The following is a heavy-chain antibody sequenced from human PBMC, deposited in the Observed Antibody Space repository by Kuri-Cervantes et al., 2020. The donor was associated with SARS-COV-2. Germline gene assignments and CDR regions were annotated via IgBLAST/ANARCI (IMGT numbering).Heavy chain of an antibody. CDR1: GFTFSSYW. J-gene: IGHJ3*02. CDR3: ARDREWELLHAGAFDI. CDR2: INSDGSST. D-gene: IGHD1-26*01. V-gene: IGHV3-74*01. Sequence: ETLSLTCAASGFTFSSYWMHWVRQAPGKGLVWVSRINSDGSSTSYADSVKGRFTISRDNAKNTLYLQMNSLRAEDTAVYYCARDREWELLHAGAFDIWGQGTMVTVSS.